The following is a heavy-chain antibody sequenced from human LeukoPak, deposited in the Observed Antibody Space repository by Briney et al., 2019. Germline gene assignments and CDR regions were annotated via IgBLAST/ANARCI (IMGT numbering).Heavy chain of an antibody. CDR2: INPNSGGT. CDR3: ARDFGLWGARGYSYGDFDY. V-gene: IGHV1-2*02. D-gene: IGHD5-18*01. J-gene: IGHJ4*02. Sequence: GSVKVSCKASGYTFTGYYMHWVRQAPGQGLEWMGWINPNSGGTNYAQKFQGRVTMTRDTSISTAYMELSRLRSDDTAVYYCARDFGLWGARGYSYGDFDYWGQGTLVTVSS. CDR1: GYTFTGYY.